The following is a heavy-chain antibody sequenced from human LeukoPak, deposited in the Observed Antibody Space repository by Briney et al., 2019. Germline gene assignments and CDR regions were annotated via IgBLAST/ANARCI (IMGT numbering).Heavy chain of an antibody. J-gene: IGHJ3*02. D-gene: IGHD3-3*01. CDR2: IWYDGSNK. CDR3: AKIRFLEEGVFDI. Sequence: HPGRSLRLSCAASGFTFSSYGMHWVRQAPGKGLEWVAVIWYDGSNKYYADSVKGRFTISRDNSKNTLYLQMSSLRAEDTAVYYCAKIRFLEEGVFDIWGQGTMVTVSS. CDR1: GFTFSSYG. V-gene: IGHV3-33*06.